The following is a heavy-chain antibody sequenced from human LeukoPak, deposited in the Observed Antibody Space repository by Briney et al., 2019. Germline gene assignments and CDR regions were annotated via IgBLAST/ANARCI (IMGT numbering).Heavy chain of an antibody. D-gene: IGHD4-17*01. Sequence: PGGSLRLSCAASGFTFTNYWMHWFRQAPGKGLVWLSRISPDGSITGHADSVKGRFTISRDNAKNTVYLEINSLRAEDTAVYYCARDKTTFTTFDYWDQGTLVTVSS. V-gene: IGHV3-74*01. CDR1: GFTFTNYW. CDR3: ARDKTTFTTFDY. J-gene: IGHJ4*02. CDR2: ISPDGSIT.